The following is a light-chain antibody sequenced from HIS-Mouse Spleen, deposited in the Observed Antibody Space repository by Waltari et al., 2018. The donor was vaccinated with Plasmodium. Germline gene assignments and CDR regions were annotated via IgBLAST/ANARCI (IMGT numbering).Light chain of an antibody. Sequence: QSALTQPPSASGSPGQSVTISCTGTSSDVGGYNYVSWYQQHPGKAPKLMIYEVSKRPSGGPERFSGSKSGNTASLTVSGLQAEDEADYYCSSYAGSNKLVFGGGTKLTVL. V-gene: IGLV2-8*01. CDR3: SSYAGSNKLV. CDR2: EVS. CDR1: SSDVGGYNY. J-gene: IGLJ2*01.